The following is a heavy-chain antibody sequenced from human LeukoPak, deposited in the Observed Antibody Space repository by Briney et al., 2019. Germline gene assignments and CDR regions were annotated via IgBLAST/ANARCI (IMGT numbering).Heavy chain of an antibody. Sequence: PSETLSLTCTVSGGSISSGGYYWSWIRQHPGKGLEWIGDIYYSGSTYYNPSLKSRVTISVDTSKNQFSLKLSSVTAADTAVYYCARIALEYCSGGSCYSGAFDIWGQGTMVTVSS. J-gene: IGHJ3*02. CDR2: IYYSGST. CDR3: ARIALEYCSGGSCYSGAFDI. CDR1: GGSISSGGYY. V-gene: IGHV4-31*03. D-gene: IGHD2-15*01.